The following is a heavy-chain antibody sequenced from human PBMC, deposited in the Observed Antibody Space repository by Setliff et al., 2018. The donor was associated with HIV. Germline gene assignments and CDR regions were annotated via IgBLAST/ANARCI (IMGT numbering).Heavy chain of an antibody. V-gene: IGHV4-38-2*01. CDR1: GYSISSGYY. D-gene: IGHD3-3*01. Sequence: PSETLSLTCAVSGYSISSGYYWGSIRQPPGRGLEWIGNIYHSGGTHYNPSLRSRVTISVDTSKNHFSLKLSSVTAADTAVFYCARVPFTTGFDYWGQGILVTVSS. CDR2: IYHSGGT. J-gene: IGHJ4*02. CDR3: ARVPFTTGFDY.